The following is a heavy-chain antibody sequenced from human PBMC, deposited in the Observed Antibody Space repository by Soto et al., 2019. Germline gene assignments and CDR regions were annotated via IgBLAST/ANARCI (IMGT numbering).Heavy chain of an antibody. CDR2: MNPNSGNT. V-gene: IGHV1-8*01. J-gene: IGHJ6*03. CDR1: GYTFTSYD. CDR3: AVPSPYGSGGYFSYMDV. Sequence: ASVRVSCKASGYTFTSYDINWVRQATGQGLEWMGWMNPNSGNTGYAQKFQGRVTMTRNTSISTAYMELSSLRSEDTAVYYCAVPSPYGSGGYFSYMDVWGKGTTVTVS. D-gene: IGHD3-10*01.